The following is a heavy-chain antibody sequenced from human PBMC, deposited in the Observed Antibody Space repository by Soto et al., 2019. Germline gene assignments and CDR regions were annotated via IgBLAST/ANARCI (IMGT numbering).Heavy chain of an antibody. CDR1: GAFITSTSYH. CDR2: FYYSGST. Sequence: SETLSLPCTVSGAFITSTSYHWGWIRQPPGKGLEWIGNFYYSGSTYYNPSLRSRVTISVDASKNQFSVKVSSVTATDTAVYYCARSVGDYYYGMDVWGQGTTVTVS. J-gene: IGHJ6*02. V-gene: IGHV4-39*01. CDR3: ARSVGDYYYGMDV. D-gene: IGHD1-26*01.